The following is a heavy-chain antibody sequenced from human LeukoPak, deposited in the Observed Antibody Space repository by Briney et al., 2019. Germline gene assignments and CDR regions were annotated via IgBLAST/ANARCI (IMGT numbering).Heavy chain of an antibody. CDR1: GFTFSNFE. V-gene: IGHV3-48*03. CDR3: AGGPQYSGSHVY. CDR2: IIDARHLI. Sequence: GGSLRLSCKVSGFTFSNFEMAWCRQGPGMGLEWLSYIIDARHLIRYADAVKGRLTHSRGSVKKPAFRQMTSLRVDDTAVYYCAGGPQYSGSHVYWGQGTLVTVSS. D-gene: IGHD1-26*01. J-gene: IGHJ4*02.